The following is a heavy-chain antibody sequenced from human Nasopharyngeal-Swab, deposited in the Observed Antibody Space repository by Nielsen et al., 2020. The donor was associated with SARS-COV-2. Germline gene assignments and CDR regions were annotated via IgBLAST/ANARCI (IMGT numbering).Heavy chain of an antibody. CDR3: ARGQDGAAAAL. CDR1: GGSFSGYY. V-gene: IGHV4-34*01. CDR2: INHSGST. Sequence: GSLRLSCAVYGGSFSGYYWSWIRQPPGKGLEWIGEINHSGSTNYNPSLKSRVTISVDTSKNQFSLKLSSVTAADTAVYYCARGQDGAAAALWGQGTLVTVSS. D-gene: IGHD6-13*01. J-gene: IGHJ4*02.